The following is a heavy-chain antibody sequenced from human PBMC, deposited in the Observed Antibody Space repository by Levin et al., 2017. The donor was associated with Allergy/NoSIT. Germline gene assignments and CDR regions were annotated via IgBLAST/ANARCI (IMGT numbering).Heavy chain of an antibody. CDR3: CTQFQW. V-gene: IGHV3-15*01. J-gene: IGHJ4*02. Sequence: LGESLKISCAASGFSLSNAWMNWVRQAPGKGLEWVGRISTKTDGAATDYAAPVKGRFTISRDDSTNTLYLQMNNLKIEDTAVYYCCTQFQWWGQGTLVTVSS. CDR1: GFSLSNAW. D-gene: IGHD6-19*01. CDR2: ISTKTDGAAT.